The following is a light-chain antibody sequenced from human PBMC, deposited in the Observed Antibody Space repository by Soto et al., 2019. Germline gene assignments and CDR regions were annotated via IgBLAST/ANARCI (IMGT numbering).Light chain of an antibody. J-gene: IGKJ4*01. CDR1: PSVSSSY. V-gene: IGKV3-20*01. CDR2: GAS. CDR3: EQYGSSPPYT. Sequence: EIVLTQSPGTLSLSPGERATLSCRASPSVSSSYLAWYQQKPGQAPRLLIYGASSRATGTPDRFSGSGSGSEYHLTISKVETDVFAVYYCEQYGSSPPYTFGGATKV.